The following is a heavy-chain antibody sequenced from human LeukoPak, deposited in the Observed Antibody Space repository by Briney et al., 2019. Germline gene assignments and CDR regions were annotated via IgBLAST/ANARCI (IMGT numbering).Heavy chain of an antibody. CDR2: IYYSGST. V-gene: IGHV4-59*01. D-gene: IGHD1-26*01. CDR1: GGSISSYY. J-gene: IGHJ5*02. Sequence: PSETLSLTCTVSGGSISSYYWSWIRQPPGKGLEGSGYIYYSGSTNYNPSLKSRVTISVDTTKNQFSLKLSSVTAADTAVYYCARDYSGSSTGYNWFDPWGQGTLVTVSS. CDR3: ARDYSGSSTGYNWFDP.